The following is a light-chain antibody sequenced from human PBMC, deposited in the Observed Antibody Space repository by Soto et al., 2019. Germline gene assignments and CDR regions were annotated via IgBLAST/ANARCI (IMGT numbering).Light chain of an antibody. Sequence: DIQMTQSPSSLSVSIGDRVIITCRASQSISTYLNWYQQKPGKAPKLLIYAASTLQSGVPSRFSGRGSGIEFTLTISSLQPEDFATYYCQQSYNTPLSTPTYTFGQGTKLEIK. CDR3: QQSYNTPLSTPTYT. CDR2: AAS. J-gene: IGKJ2*01. CDR1: QSISTY. V-gene: IGKV1-39*01.